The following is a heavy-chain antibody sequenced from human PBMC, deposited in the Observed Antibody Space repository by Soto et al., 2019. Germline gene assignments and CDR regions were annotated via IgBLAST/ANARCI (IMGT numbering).Heavy chain of an antibody. Sequence: GSLRLSCAASGFTFSNAWMNWVRQAPGKGLEWVGRIKSKTDGGTTDYAAPVKGRFTISRDDSKNTLYLQMNSLKTEDTAVYYCTTGCGGDCYSPYYYGMDVWGQGTTVTVSS. D-gene: IGHD2-21*02. CDR1: GFTFSNAW. CDR3: TTGCGGDCYSPYYYGMDV. V-gene: IGHV3-15*07. J-gene: IGHJ6*02. CDR2: IKSKTDGGTT.